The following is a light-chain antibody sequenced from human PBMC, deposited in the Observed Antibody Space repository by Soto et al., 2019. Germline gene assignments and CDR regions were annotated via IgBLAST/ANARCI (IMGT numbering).Light chain of an antibody. CDR1: SSDVGSYNL. Sequence: QSVLTQPASVSGSPGQSITLSCTGTSSDVGSYNLVSWYQQHPGKAPKLMIYEVSKRPSGVSNRFSGSKSGNTASLTISGLQAEDEADYYCCSYAGSSTYVVFGGGTKWTVL. CDR3: CSYAGSSTYVV. CDR2: EVS. V-gene: IGLV2-23*02. J-gene: IGLJ2*01.